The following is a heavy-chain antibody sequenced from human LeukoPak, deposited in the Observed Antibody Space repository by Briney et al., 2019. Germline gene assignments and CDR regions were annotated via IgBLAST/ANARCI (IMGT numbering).Heavy chain of an antibody. Sequence: PGGSLRLSCAASGFTFRDYEMNWVRQAPGQGLEWVSYISADTTTIYQAGPVRGRFTISRDNAKNSLYLQMNSLRAEDTAVYYCARGSGANYLLYWGQGTRVTVSS. V-gene: IGHV3-48*03. J-gene: IGHJ4*02. CDR2: ISADTTTI. CDR3: ARGSGANYLLY. D-gene: IGHD4/OR15-4a*01. CDR1: GFTFRDYE.